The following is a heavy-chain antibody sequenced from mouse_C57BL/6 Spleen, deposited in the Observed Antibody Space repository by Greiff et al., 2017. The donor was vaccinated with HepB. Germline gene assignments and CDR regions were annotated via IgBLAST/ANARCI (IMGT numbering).Heavy chain of an antibody. J-gene: IGHJ4*01. Sequence: QVQLQQSGPGLVAPSQSLSITCTVSGFSLTSYGVHWVRQPPGKGLEWLVVIWSDGSTTYNSALKSRLSISKDNSKSQVFLKMNSLQTDDTAMYYCARQIYDGYYVDAMDYWGQGTSVTVSS. CDR1: GFSLTSYG. V-gene: IGHV2-6-1*01. CDR3: ARQIYDGYYVDAMDY. CDR2: IWSDGST. D-gene: IGHD2-3*01.